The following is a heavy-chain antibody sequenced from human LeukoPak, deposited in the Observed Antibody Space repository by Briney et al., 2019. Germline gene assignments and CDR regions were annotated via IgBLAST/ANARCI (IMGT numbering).Heavy chain of an antibody. CDR2: IRYDGSNK. Sequence: GGSLRLSCAASGFTFTYYAMHWVRQAPGKGLEWVAFIRYDGSNKYYADSVKGRFTISRDNSKNTLYLQMNSLRAEDTAVYYCAKGGRIAARPALGYWGQGTLVTVSS. J-gene: IGHJ4*02. V-gene: IGHV3-30*02. CDR3: AKGGRIAARPALGY. D-gene: IGHD6-6*01. CDR1: GFTFTYYA.